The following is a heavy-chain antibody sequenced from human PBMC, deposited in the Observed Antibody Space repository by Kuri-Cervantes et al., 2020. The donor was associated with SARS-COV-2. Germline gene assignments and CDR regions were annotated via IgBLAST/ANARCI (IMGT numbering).Heavy chain of an antibody. CDR3: ARGTRGHFDY. Sequence: GESLKISCKASGYTFSSHWIGWVRQMPGKGLEWMGIIYPTDSDTRYSPSFQGQVTISVDESISAAYLQWSSLKASDTAMYYCARGTRGHFDYWGQGTLVTVSS. V-gene: IGHV5-51*01. CDR1: GYTFSSHW. J-gene: IGHJ4*02. D-gene: IGHD1-1*01. CDR2: IYPTDSDT.